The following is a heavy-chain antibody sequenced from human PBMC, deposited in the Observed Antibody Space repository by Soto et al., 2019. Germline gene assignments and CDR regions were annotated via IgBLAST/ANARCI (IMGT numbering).Heavy chain of an antibody. CDR3: ASIYCSGGSCYWVAS. CDR1: SGSISSSTNY. CDR2: VHSSGRT. D-gene: IGHD2-15*01. V-gene: IGHV4-39*01. J-gene: IGHJ5*01. Sequence: SETLSLTCTVSSGSISSSTNYWGWVRQSPGKGLEWIANVHSSGRTYYNPSLESRVTISVDTSKNQFSLNLRSMTAADTAVYYCASIYCSGGSCYWVASWGQGTLV.